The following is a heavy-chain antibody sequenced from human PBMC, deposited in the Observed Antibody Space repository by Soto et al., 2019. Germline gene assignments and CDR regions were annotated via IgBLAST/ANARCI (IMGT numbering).Heavy chain of an antibody. CDR2: ISYDGSNK. CDR3: ARDHNYGDGSLSWGYYYYGMDV. CDR1: GFTFSNYA. Sequence: PGGSLRLSCAASGFTFSNYALHWVRQAAGKGLEWVAVISYDGSNKYYADSVKGRFTISRDNSKNTLYLQMNSLRAEDTAVYYCARDHNYGDGSLSWGYYYYGMDVWGQGTTVTVSS. J-gene: IGHJ6*02. V-gene: IGHV3-30-3*01. D-gene: IGHD4-17*01.